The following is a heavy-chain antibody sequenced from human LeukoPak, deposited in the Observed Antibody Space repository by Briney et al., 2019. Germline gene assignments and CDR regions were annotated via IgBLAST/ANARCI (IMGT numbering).Heavy chain of an antibody. D-gene: IGHD1-14*01. CDR3: ARDSWGYNHYYYYGMDV. Sequence: SETLSLTCAVSGGSISSSNWWSWVRQPPGKGLEWIGEIYHSGSTNYNPSLKSRVTISVDKSKNQFSLKLSSVTAADTAVYYCARDSWGYNHYYYYGMDVWGQGTTVTVSS. V-gene: IGHV4-4*02. CDR1: GGSISSSNW. CDR2: IYHSGST. J-gene: IGHJ6*02.